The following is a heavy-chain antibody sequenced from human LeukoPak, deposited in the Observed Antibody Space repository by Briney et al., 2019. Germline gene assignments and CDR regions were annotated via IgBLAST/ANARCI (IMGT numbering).Heavy chain of an antibody. CDR2: INPSGGST. Sequence: ASVKVSCKASGYTFTSYYMHWVRQAPVQGLEWMGIINPSGGSTTYAQKFQGRVTMTRDTSTRTAYTELSSLTSEDTAVYYCARGRTTWGQGTLVTVSS. D-gene: IGHD2/OR15-2a*01. CDR1: GYTFTSYY. J-gene: IGHJ4*02. CDR3: ARGRTT. V-gene: IGHV1-46*01.